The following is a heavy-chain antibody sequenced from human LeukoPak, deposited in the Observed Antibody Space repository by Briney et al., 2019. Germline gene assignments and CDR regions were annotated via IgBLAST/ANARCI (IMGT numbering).Heavy chain of an antibody. CDR1: GFTFSSYS. Sequence: KSWGSLRLSCAASGFTFSSYSMNWVRQAPGKGLEWVSSISSSSYIYYADSVKGRFTISRDNAKNSLYLQMNSLRAEDTAVYYCARDRWELLLPYYYYYGMDVWGQGTTVTVSS. J-gene: IGHJ6*02. CDR2: ISSSSYI. CDR3: ARDRWELLLPYYYYYGMDV. D-gene: IGHD1-26*01. V-gene: IGHV3-21*01.